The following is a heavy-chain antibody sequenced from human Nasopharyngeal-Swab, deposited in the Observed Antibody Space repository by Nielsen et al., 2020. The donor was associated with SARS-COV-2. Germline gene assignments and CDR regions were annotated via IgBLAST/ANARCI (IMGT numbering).Heavy chain of an antibody. CDR2: IRSKAYGGTT. CDR3: TRAFGLERPWSDAFDI. Sequence: GESLKISCAASGFTFSSYEMNWVRQAPGKGLEWVGFIRSKAYGGTTEYAASVKGRFTISRDDSKSIAYLQMNSLKTEDTAVYYCTRAFGLERPWSDAFDIWGQGTMVTVSS. V-gene: IGHV3-49*04. D-gene: IGHD1-1*01. CDR1: GFTFSSYE. J-gene: IGHJ3*02.